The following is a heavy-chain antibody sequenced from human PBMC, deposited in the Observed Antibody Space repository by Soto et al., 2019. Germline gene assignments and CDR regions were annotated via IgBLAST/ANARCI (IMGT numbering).Heavy chain of an antibody. CDR1: GGTFSSYA. D-gene: IGHD7-27*01. CDR3: ARSGAVPHGWFGP. CDR2: IIPIFGTA. Sequence: QVQLVQSGAEVKKPGSSVKVSCKASGGTFSSYAISWVRQAPGQGLEWMGGIIPIFGTANYAQKFQGRVTITADESTRTAYMEGSRPGSEDSAVYYGARSGAVPHGWFGPWGEGTPVTVAA. J-gene: IGHJ5*02. V-gene: IGHV1-69*01.